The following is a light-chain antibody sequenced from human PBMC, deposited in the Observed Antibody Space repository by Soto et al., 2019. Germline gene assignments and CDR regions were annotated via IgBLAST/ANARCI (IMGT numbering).Light chain of an antibody. CDR2: AAS. V-gene: IGKV1-8*01. J-gene: IGKJ1*01. CDR3: HQRQSWPRT. Sequence: AIRMTQSPSSFSASTGDRVTITCRASQGISSYLAWYQQKPGKAPKLLIYAASTLQSGVPSRFSASGSGTDFTLTISDVQPEDFALYYCHQRQSWPRTFGQGTKVDIK. CDR1: QGISSY.